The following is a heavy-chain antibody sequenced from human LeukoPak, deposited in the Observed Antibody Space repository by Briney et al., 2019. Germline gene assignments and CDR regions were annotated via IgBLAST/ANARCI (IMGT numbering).Heavy chain of an antibody. CDR3: ARAPLYYYYMDV. Sequence: SETLSLTCTVSGGSISSGSYYWSWIRQPAGKGLEWIGRIYTSGSTNYNPSLKSRVTISVDTSKNQFPLKLSSVTAADTAVYYCARAPLYYYYMDVWGKGTTVTVSS. V-gene: IGHV4-61*02. J-gene: IGHJ6*03. CDR1: GGSISSGSYY. CDR2: IYTSGST.